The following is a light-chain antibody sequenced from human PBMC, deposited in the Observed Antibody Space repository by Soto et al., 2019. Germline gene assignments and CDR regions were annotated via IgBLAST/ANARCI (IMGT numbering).Light chain of an antibody. Sequence: IQLTHSPSSLSASVVYMVTITCRASQDIAIYLALYQQKPGEAPKLLIYAASTLYGGVPSRFSGSGSGTDFTLTINNLQPEDVATYYCQRYYNAPFNFGGGTKVDIK. V-gene: IGKV1-9*01. CDR2: AAS. J-gene: IGKJ4*01. CDR3: QRYYNAPFN. CDR1: QDIAIY.